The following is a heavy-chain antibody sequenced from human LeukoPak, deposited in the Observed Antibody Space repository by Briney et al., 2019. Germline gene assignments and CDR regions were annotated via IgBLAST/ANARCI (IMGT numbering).Heavy chain of an antibody. CDR2: IYYSGST. CDR3: ARVSSTRYWFDP. J-gene: IGHJ5*02. V-gene: IGHV4-59*01. D-gene: IGHD1-14*01. Sequence: SETLSLTCAVYGVSFSGYYWSWIRQPPGKGLEWIGYIYYSGSTNYNPSLKSRVTISVDTSKNQFSLKLTSVTAADTAVYSCARVSSTRYWFDPWGQGTLVTVSS. CDR1: GVSFSGYY.